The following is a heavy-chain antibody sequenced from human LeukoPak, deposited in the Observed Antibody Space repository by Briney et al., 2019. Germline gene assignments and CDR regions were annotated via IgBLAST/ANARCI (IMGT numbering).Heavy chain of an antibody. CDR2: IKQDGSEK. Sequence: PGGSLRLSCAASRFTFSSYWMSWVRQAPGKGLEWVANIKQDGSEKYYVDSVKGRFTISRDNTKNSLYLQMNSLRAEDTAVYYCASSTYDDYWGQRTLVSVSS. D-gene: IGHD5/OR15-5a*01. J-gene: IGHJ4*02. V-gene: IGHV3-7*01. CDR3: ASSTYDDY. CDR1: RFTFSSYW.